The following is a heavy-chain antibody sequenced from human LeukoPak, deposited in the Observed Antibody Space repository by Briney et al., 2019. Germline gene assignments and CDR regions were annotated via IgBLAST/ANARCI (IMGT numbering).Heavy chain of an antibody. Sequence: PSETLSLTCAVSGGSISSGGYSWSWIRQPPGTGLEWIGYIYHSGSTYYNPSLKSRVTISVDRSKNQFSLKLSSVTAADTAVYYCAREVRGFDPWGQGTLVTVSS. CDR1: GGSISSGGYS. V-gene: IGHV4-30-2*01. CDR2: IYHSGST. D-gene: IGHD3-10*01. J-gene: IGHJ5*02. CDR3: AREVRGFDP.